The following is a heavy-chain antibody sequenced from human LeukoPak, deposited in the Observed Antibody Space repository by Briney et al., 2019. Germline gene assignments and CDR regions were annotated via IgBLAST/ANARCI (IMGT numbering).Heavy chain of an antibody. CDR3: ARDLFVWYSLPEGGLDAFDI. Sequence: ASVKVSCKASGYTFTSYGISWVRQAPGQGLEWMGWISAYNGNTNYAQKLQGRVTMTTDTSTSTAYMELRSLRSDDTAVYYCARDLFVWYSLPEGGLDAFDIWGQGTMVTVSS. CDR2: ISAYNGNT. J-gene: IGHJ3*02. V-gene: IGHV1-18*01. CDR1: GYTFTSYG. D-gene: IGHD3-16*01.